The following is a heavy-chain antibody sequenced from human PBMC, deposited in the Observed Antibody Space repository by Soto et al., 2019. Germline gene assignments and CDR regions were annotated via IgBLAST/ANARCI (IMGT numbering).Heavy chain of an antibody. V-gene: IGHV1-8*02. J-gene: IGHJ5*02. CDR2: VHPETGST. CDR3: ARARVPADWLDP. CDR1: GYRLISYD. Sequence: VXSVKVSCKGSGYRLISYDVTWVRQAPGQGLEWMGWVHPETGSTVYAQRFQCRVSMTSDTSRNTTYMELSDLRVEDTAVYYCARARVPADWLDPWGQGTLVTVSS.